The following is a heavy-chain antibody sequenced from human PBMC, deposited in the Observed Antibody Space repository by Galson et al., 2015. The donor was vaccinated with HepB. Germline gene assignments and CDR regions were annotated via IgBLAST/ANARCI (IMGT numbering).Heavy chain of an antibody. J-gene: IGHJ4*02. CDR1: GFTFSSYG. CDR2: IRYDGSNK. Sequence: SLRLSCAASGFTFSSYGMHWVRQAPGKGLEWVAFIRYDGSNKYYADSVKGRFTISRDNSKNTLYLQMNSLRAEDTAVYYCARRLLWFGEIDYWGQGTLVTVSS. CDR3: ARRLLWFGEIDY. V-gene: IGHV3-30*02. D-gene: IGHD3-10*01.